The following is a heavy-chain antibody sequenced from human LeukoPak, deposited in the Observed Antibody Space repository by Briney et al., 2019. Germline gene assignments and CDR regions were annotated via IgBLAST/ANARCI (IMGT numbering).Heavy chain of an antibody. CDR2: IRQDGNDI. J-gene: IGHJ5*02. CDR3: ARLPGDSTIYDL. V-gene: IGHV3-7*01. Sequence: GGSLRLSCAASGFTLSRHWMSWVRQAPGKGLEWVASIRQDGNDINYVESVKGRFIISRDNAGNSVSLQMSSLRAEDTAMYYCARLPGDSTIYDLWGQGALVTVSS. CDR1: GFTLSRHW. D-gene: IGHD5/OR15-5a*01.